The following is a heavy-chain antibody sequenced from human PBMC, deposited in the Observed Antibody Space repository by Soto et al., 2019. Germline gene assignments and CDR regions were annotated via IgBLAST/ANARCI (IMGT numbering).Heavy chain of an antibody. D-gene: IGHD3-3*01. CDR3: ARGVPVDYDFGSSGYGMDV. V-gene: IGHV1-2*04. CDR2: INPNSGGT. Sequence: GASVKVSCKASGYTFTGYYMHWVRQAPGQGLEWMGWINPNSGGTNYAQKFQGWVTMTRDTSISTAYMELSRLRSDDTAVYYCARGVPVDYDFGSSGYGMDVWGQGTTVTVSS. J-gene: IGHJ6*02. CDR1: GYTFTGYY.